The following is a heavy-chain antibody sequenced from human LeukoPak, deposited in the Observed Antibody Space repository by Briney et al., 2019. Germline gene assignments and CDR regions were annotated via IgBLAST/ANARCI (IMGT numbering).Heavy chain of an antibody. CDR1: GGSISSGSYC. J-gene: IGHJ4*02. CDR3: ARADSGSYYGVLDY. CDR2: IYTSGST. Sequence: SETLSLTCTVSGGSISSGSYCWSWIRQPAGKGLEWIGRIYTSGSTNYNPSLKSRVTISVDTSKNQFSLKLSSVTAADTAVYYCARADSGSYYGVLDYWGQGTLVTVSS. D-gene: IGHD1-26*01. V-gene: IGHV4-61*02.